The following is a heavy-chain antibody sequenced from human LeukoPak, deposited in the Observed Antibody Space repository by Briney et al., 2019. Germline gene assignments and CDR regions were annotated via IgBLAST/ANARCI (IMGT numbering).Heavy chain of an antibody. CDR1: GYTLTELS. Sequence: ASVKVSCKVSGYTLTELSMHWVRQAPGKGLEWMGGFDPEDGETIYAQKFQGRVTMTEDTSTDTAYMELSSLRSEDTAVYYCATLIYGDYRGYYYGMDVWGQGTTVTVSS. D-gene: IGHD4-17*01. V-gene: IGHV1-24*01. CDR2: FDPEDGET. CDR3: ATLIYGDYRGYYYGMDV. J-gene: IGHJ6*02.